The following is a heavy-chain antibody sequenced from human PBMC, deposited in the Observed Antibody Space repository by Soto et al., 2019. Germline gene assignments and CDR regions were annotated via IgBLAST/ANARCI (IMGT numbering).Heavy chain of an antibody. CDR3: AKWLVPASIFTSGARFDY. Sequence: QPGGSLRLSCAASGFTFSSYAMSWVRQAPGKGLEWVSAISGSGGSTYYADSVKGRFTISRDNSKNTLYLQMNSLRAEDTAGYYSAKWLVPASIFTSGARFDYWGQGTLVTGSS. D-gene: IGHD2-2*01. CDR2: ISGSGGST. CDR1: GFTFSSYA. J-gene: IGHJ4*02. V-gene: IGHV3-23*01.